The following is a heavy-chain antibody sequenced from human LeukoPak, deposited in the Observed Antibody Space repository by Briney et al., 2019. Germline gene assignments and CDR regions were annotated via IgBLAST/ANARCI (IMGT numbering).Heavy chain of an antibody. D-gene: IGHD6-13*01. CDR1: GFTFSSYA. CDR2: ISYDGSNK. V-gene: IGHV3-30-3*01. Sequence: GRSLRLSCAASGFTFSSYAMHWVRQAPGKGLEWVAVISYDGSNKYYADSVKGRFTISRDNSKNTLYLQMNSLRAEDTAVYYCARLIGIAAASWGQGTLVTVSS. CDR3: ARLIGIAAAS. J-gene: IGHJ4*02.